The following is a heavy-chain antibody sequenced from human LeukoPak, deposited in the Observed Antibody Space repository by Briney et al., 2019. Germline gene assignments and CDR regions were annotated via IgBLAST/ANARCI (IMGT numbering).Heavy chain of an antibody. V-gene: IGHV3-23*01. Sequence: PMGSLKLSCAASGVTFSSYAISWVRQAPGKGLEWVSTISASCGSTYYADSVKGRFTITRDDSKNTPFLQLNSLRSDDTAVYYCAKDLVDYYYDSRASACDIWGQGPMVSVSS. CDR3: AKDLVDYYYDSRASACDI. D-gene: IGHD3-22*01. J-gene: IGHJ3*02. CDR1: GVTFSSYA. CDR2: ISASCGST.